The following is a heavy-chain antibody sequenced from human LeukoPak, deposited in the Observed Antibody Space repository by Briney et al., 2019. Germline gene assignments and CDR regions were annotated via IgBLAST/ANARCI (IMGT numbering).Heavy chain of an antibody. CDR3: ARGHKRWWVVSRNWGMDV. V-gene: IGHV3-43*01. CDR2: ISWDESTT. CDR1: GLSIVDNS. D-gene: IGHD2-15*01. J-gene: IGHJ6*02. Sequence: PGGSLRLSCAASGLSIVDNSMHGVRQAPGKGLEWVSLISWDESTTYYSDSVKGRFTVSRDSSKNSLHLQMNSLRTEDTALYYCARGHKRWWVVSRNWGMDVWGQGTTVTVSS.